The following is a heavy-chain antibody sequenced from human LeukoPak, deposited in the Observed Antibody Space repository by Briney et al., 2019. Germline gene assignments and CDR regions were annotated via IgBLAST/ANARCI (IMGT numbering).Heavy chain of an antibody. CDR3: ARDNFDSSGCIDY. CDR2: ISRSGSSV. CDR1: GFTLSDYY. J-gene: IGHJ4*02. D-gene: IGHD3-22*01. Sequence: AGGSLRLSCAASGFTLSDYYMIWIRQAPGKGLEWVSYISRSGSSVHYADSVKGRFTISRDNAKNSLFLQMNSLRAEDTDVYYCARDNFDSSGCIDYWGQGSLVTVSS. V-gene: IGHV3-11*01.